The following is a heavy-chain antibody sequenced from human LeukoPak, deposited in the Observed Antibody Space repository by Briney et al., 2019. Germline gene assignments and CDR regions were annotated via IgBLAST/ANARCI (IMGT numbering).Heavy chain of an antibody. Sequence: PSETLSLSCTVTGGSISTSSNYWGWIRQPPGKGLEWIGSIYYSGNTYYNPSLKSRVTISVDTSKNQFSLKLSSVTAADTAVYYCARRFSGKPFDCWGQGALVTVSS. CDR1: GGSISTSSNY. CDR3: ARRFSGKPFDC. D-gene: IGHD1-26*01. J-gene: IGHJ4*02. CDR2: IYYSGNT. V-gene: IGHV4-39*01.